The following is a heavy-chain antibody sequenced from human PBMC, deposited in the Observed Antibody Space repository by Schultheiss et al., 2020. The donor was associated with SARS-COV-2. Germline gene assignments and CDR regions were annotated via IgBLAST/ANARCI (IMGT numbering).Heavy chain of an antibody. CDR2: ISSSSSYI. D-gene: IGHD2-21*02. CDR3: ARVGVGWAYCGGDCYSAAAFDI. CDR1: GFTFSNAW. V-gene: IGHV3-21*01. J-gene: IGHJ3*02. Sequence: GGSLRLSCAASGFTFSNAWMSWVRQAPGKGLEWVSSISSSSSYIYYADSVKGRFTISRDNSKNTLYLQMNSLRAEDTAVYYCARVGVGWAYCGGDCYSAAAFDIWGQGTMVTVSS.